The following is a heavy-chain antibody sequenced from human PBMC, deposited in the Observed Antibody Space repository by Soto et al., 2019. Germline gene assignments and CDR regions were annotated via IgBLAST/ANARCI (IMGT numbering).Heavy chain of an antibody. Sequence: QVQLVQSGAEVKRPGASVKVSCKASGYTFTTYYMHWVRQAPGQGLEWLGIINPNGGSTTYGQKYQGRVTMTRDTSPSTVYLELSSLRSEDTAVYYWARAGYCSGGTCFQGNCDYGGKGTLVTVSA. J-gene: IGHJ4*02. CDR3: ARAGYCSGGTCFQGNCDY. CDR1: GYTFTTYY. V-gene: IGHV1-46*01. D-gene: IGHD2-15*01. CDR2: INPNGGST.